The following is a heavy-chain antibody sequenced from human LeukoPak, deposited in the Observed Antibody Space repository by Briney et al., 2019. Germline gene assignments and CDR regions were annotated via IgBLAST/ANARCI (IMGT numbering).Heavy chain of an antibody. CDR1: GGSFSGYY. Sequence: SETLSLICAVYGGSFSGYYWGWIRQPPGKGLEWIGSIYYSGSTYYNPSLKSRVTISVDTSKNQFSLKLGSVTAADTAVYYCARLSTGTTGDYWGQGTLVTVSS. CDR3: ARLSTGTTGDY. J-gene: IGHJ4*02. V-gene: IGHV4-34*01. D-gene: IGHD1-1*01. CDR2: IYYSGST.